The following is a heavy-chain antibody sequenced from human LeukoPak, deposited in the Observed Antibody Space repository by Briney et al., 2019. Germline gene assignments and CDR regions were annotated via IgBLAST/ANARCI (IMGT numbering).Heavy chain of an antibody. CDR2: TYYRSNCYN. J-gene: IGHJ6*02. CDR3: ARSRAYSSSHADYYYYGMDV. Sequence: SQTLSLTCAISGGTVSSNSAAWNWLRQSPSRGLEWLGSTYYRSNCYNDYAVSVKSRITINPDTSKNQVSLQQNSVTPEDTAVYDCARSRAYSSSHADYYYYGMDVWGQGTTVTVSS. CDR1: GGTVSSNSAA. V-gene: IGHV6-1*01. D-gene: IGHD6-13*01.